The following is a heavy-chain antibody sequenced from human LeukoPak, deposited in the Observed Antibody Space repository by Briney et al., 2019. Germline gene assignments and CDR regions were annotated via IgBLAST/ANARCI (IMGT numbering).Heavy chain of an antibody. CDR3: PSGRQYPCGAGCYSDDFDD. J-gene: IGHJ4*02. CDR1: GGTISSSV. D-gene: IGHD2-21*02. V-gene: IGHV1-69*04. CDR2: VIALLGTP. Sequence: KVSSKASGGTISSSVFNWVRQAPRQERQWMVRVIALLGTPNYALKFQGSVTITADKSTSTAYMELSSMRPEDTAVYYCPSGRQYPCGAGCYSDDFDDWGQGTLVTVSS.